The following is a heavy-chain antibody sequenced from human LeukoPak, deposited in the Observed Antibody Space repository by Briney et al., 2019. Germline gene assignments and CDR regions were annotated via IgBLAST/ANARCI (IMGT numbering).Heavy chain of an antibody. V-gene: IGHV3-11*01. J-gene: IGHJ4*02. Sequence: GGSLRLSCAASGFTFSDYYMSWIRLAPGKGLEWVSYISSSDSTKNYADSVKGRFTISRDNAKNSLYLQMNSLRAEDTAVYYCARQGSSSWYFQDYWGQGTLVTVSS. CDR1: GFTFSDYY. CDR2: ISSSDSTK. D-gene: IGHD6-13*01. CDR3: ARQGSSSWYFQDY.